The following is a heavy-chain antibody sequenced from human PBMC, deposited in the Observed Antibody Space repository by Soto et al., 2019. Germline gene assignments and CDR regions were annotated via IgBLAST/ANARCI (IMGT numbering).Heavy chain of an antibody. J-gene: IGHJ4*02. CDR1: GYRFTTFY. Sequence: ASVKVSCKASGYRFTTFYIHWVRQAPGQGLEWMGRMNVDTGGTTYAQKFQGRVTMTRDTSISTAYMEVTNVKSDDTAVYYCARDRAMATMTFDSWGPGSLVTVSS. CDR3: ARDRAMATMTFDS. V-gene: IGHV1-2*06. CDR2: MNVDTGGT. D-gene: IGHD5-12*01.